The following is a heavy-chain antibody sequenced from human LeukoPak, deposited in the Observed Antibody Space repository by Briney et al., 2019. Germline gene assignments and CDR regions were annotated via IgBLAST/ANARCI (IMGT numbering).Heavy chain of an antibody. Sequence: GGSLRLSCAASGFTFSSYSMNWVRQAPGKGLEWVSSISSSSGYIYYADSVKGRFTISRDNAKNSLYLQMNSLRAEDTAVYYCARDLAVPAADYWGQGTLVTVSS. CDR3: ARDLAVPAADY. D-gene: IGHD2-2*01. CDR2: ISSSSGYI. J-gene: IGHJ4*02. CDR1: GFTFSSYS. V-gene: IGHV3-21*01.